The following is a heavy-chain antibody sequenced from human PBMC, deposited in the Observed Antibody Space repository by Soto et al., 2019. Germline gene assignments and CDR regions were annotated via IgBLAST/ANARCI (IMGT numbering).Heavy chain of an antibody. Sequence: SETLSLTCTVSGDSVSSDNVHWGWIRLPPGKGLEWIGVSYYTGTTHYNPSLKSRVTISVDTSKNQFSLKLSSVTVADTAVYYCARVPGPWGQGTLVTVSS. CDR2: SYYTGTT. V-gene: IGHV4-39*07. J-gene: IGHJ5*02. CDR3: ARVPGP. CDR1: GDSVSSDNVH.